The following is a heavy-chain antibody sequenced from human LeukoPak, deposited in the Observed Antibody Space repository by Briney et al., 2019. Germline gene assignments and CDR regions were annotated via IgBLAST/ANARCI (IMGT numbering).Heavy chain of an antibody. Sequence: ASVKVSCKASVYIFTGYYVHWMRQAPGQGLEWMGWINPNSGDTEYGQKFQGRVTMTRDTSIATAYMEMTGLAPDDTAVYYCARDRGPSYDSGIYFQYYFHYWGQGTLVSVSS. CDR3: ARDRGPSYDSGIYFQYYFHY. V-gene: IGHV1-2*02. J-gene: IGHJ4*02. CDR2: INPNSGDT. CDR1: VYIFTGYY. D-gene: IGHD3-10*01.